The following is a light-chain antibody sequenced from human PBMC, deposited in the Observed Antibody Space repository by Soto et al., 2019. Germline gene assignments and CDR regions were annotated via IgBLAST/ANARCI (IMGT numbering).Light chain of an antibody. CDR2: GAS. CDR1: QSVSSN. Sequence: EIVMTQSPATVSVSPGERVTLSCRASQSVSSNLAWYQQKPGQAPRLLMSGASTRAAGIPGRFSGSGYGRGFTLTISSLQSEDFAVYYCQQYDTLPPYTFGQGTKVELK. J-gene: IGKJ2*01. CDR3: QQYDTLPPYT. V-gene: IGKV3-15*01.